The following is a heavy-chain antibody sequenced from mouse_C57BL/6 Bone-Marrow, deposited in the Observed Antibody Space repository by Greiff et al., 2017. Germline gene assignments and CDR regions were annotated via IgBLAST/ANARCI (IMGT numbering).Heavy chain of an antibody. CDR2: IYPGNSDT. CDR3: TSIGVLRPLDY. CDR1: GYTFTSYG. D-gene: IGHD1-1*01. V-gene: IGHV1-5*01. Sequence: VQLQQSGTVLARPGASVKMSCKTSGYTFTSYGMHWVKQRPGQGLEWIGAIYPGNSDTSYNQKFKGKANLTAVTSASSAYMELSSLTNEDSAVYYCTSIGVLRPLDYWGQGTTLTVSS. J-gene: IGHJ2*01.